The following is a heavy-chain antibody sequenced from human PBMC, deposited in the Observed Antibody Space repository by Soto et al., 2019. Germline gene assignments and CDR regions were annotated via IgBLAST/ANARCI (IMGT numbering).Heavy chain of an antibody. CDR3: ARAPEEQQLVAGDV. Sequence: SETLSLTCTVSGGSISSGTYYWSWIRQHPGKGLEWIGYIYYSGSTYYNPSLKSRVTISVDTSKNQFSLKLSSVTAADTAVYYCARAPEEQQLVAGDVWGQGTTVTVSS. J-gene: IGHJ6*02. D-gene: IGHD6-13*01. CDR1: GGSISSGTYY. V-gene: IGHV4-31*03. CDR2: IYYSGST.